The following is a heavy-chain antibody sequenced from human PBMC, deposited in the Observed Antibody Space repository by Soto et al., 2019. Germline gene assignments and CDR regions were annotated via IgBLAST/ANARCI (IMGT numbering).Heavy chain of an antibody. CDR2: ITPMFGTP. V-gene: IGHV1-69*01. J-gene: IGHJ4*02. Sequence: QVQLVQSGAEVKKPGSSVAVSCTASGVTFSSYTITWVRQAPGQGLEWMGGITPMFGTPNYAQKFQGRVTITADESTSTASMELSSLRSEDTAMYFCARDGTLYDSSAYYYLYWGQGTLVTVSS. D-gene: IGHD3-22*01. CDR1: GVTFSSYT. CDR3: ARDGTLYDSSAYYYLY.